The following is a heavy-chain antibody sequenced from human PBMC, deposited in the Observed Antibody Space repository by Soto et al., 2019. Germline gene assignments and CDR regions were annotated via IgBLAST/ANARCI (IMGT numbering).Heavy chain of an antibody. CDR3: ARYYYDFWSGYLDY. J-gene: IGHJ4*02. CDR2: MNPNSGNT. CDR1: GYTFTGYD. V-gene: IGHV1-8*01. Sequence: EASVKVSCKASGYTFTGYDINWVRQATGQGLEWMGWMNPNSGNTGYAQKFQGRDTMTRNTSISTAYMELSSLRSEDTAVYYCARYYYDFWSGYLDYWGQGTLVTVSS. D-gene: IGHD3-3*01.